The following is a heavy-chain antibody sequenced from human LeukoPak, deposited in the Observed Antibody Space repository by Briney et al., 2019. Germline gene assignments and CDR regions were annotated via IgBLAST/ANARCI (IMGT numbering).Heavy chain of an antibody. J-gene: IGHJ4*02. CDR1: GFTFSAYN. Sequence: PGGSLRLSCVTSGFTFSAYNMNWVRQAPGKGLEWVSCISSSSNYIYYADSVKGRFTISRGNAKNSLYLQMNSLRAEDTAVYYCARDEGVSFDYWGQGTLVTVSS. V-gene: IGHV3-21*01. CDR3: ARDEGVSFDY. CDR2: ISSSSNYI.